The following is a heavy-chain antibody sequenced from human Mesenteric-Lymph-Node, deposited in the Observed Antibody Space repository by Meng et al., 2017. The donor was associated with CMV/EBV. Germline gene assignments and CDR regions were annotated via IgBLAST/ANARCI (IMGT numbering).Heavy chain of an antibody. V-gene: IGHV3-21*01. CDR2: ISSSSSYI. CDR3: ARVVSYYYGMDV. D-gene: IGHD2-21*01. J-gene: IGHJ6*02. Sequence: GESLKISCAASGFTFSSYSMNWVRQAPGKGLEWVSSISSSSSYIYYADSVKGRFTISRDNAKNSLYLQMNSLRAEDTAAYYCARVVSYYYGMDVWGQGTTVTVSS. CDR1: GFTFSSYS.